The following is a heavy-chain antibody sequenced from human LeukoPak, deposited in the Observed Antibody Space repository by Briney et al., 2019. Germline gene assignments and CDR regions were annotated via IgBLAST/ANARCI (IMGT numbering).Heavy chain of an antibody. CDR2: ISKTGSNT. CDR3: AREELGQAISD. Sequence: PGGSLRLSCAASGFTFSYHAMHWVRQAPGKGLEFVSAISKTGSNTYYASSVKSRFTISRDNSRNTLYLQMGSLTLEDMAVYYCAREELGQAISDWGQGTLVTVSS. J-gene: IGHJ4*02. CDR1: GFTFSYHA. V-gene: IGHV3-64*01. D-gene: IGHD3/OR15-3a*01.